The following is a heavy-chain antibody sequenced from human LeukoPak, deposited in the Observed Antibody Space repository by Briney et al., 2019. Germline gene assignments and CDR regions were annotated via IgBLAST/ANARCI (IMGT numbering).Heavy chain of an antibody. Sequence: PGGSLRLSCAASGFTFSSYAMSWVRQAPGKGLEWVSAISGSGGSTYYADSVKGRFTISRDNSKNTLYLQMSSLRAEDTAVYYCVKLGLAAGTTDYWGQGTLVTVSS. CDR1: GFTFSSYA. D-gene: IGHD6-13*01. CDR2: ISGSGGST. CDR3: VKLGLAAGTTDY. V-gene: IGHV3-23*01. J-gene: IGHJ4*02.